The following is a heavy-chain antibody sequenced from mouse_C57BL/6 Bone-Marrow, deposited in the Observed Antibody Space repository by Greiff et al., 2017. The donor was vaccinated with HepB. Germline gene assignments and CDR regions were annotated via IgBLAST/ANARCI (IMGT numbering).Heavy chain of an antibody. V-gene: IGHV5-12*01. J-gene: IGHJ3*01. CDR3: ARQGPFAY. Sequence: EVMLVESGGGLVQPGGSLKLSCAASGFTFSDYYMYWVRQTPEKRLEWVAYISNGGGSTYYPDTVKGRFTISRDNAKNTLYLQMSRLKSEDTAMYYCARQGPFAYWGQGTLVTVSA. CDR1: GFTFSDYY. CDR2: ISNGGGST.